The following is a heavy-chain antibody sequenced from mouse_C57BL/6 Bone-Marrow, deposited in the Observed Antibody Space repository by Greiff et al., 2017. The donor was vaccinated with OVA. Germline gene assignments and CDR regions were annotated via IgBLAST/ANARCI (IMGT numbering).Heavy chain of an antibody. CDR1: GYTFTDYY. CDR3: AREDYYGNYDWFAY. CDR2: IYPGSGNT. D-gene: IGHD2-1*01. V-gene: IGHV1-76*01. Sequence: QVQLQQSGAELVRPGASVKLSCKASGYTFTDYYINWVKQRPGQGLEWIARIYPGSGNTYYNEKFKGKATLTAEKSSSTAYMQLSSLTSEDSAVYFCAREDYYGNYDWFAYWGQGTLVTVSA. J-gene: IGHJ3*01.